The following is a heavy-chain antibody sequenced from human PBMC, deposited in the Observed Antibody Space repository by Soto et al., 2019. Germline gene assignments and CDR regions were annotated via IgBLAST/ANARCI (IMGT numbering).Heavy chain of an antibody. Sequence: GGSLRLSCAASGFTFSTYVMHWVRQAPGKGLEWVAIISEDGNKKYHADSVKGRFTISRDNAKNTLYLQMNSLSAEDTAIYYCAKAVNQYQLLCPLDYWGQGTLVTVSS. V-gene: IGHV3-30*18. J-gene: IGHJ4*02. CDR2: ISEDGNKK. CDR1: GFTFSTYV. CDR3: AKAVNQYQLLCPLDY. D-gene: IGHD2-2*01.